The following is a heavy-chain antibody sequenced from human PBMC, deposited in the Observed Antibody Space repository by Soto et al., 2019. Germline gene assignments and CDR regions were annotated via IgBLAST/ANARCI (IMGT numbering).Heavy chain of an antibody. V-gene: IGHV3-23*01. J-gene: IGHJ4*02. CDR1: GFTFSNYA. Sequence: EVQLLESGGGLVQPGGSLRLSCAASGFTFSNYAMNWVRQAPGKGLEWVSAISGSGDSQYYADSVKGRFTISRDNSKNTLFLKMNSLRAEDTAVYYCAKYCLYYDVLTGYYARDFDYWGQGTLVTVSS. CDR2: ISGSGDSQ. CDR3: AKYCLYYDVLTGYYARDFDY. D-gene: IGHD3-9*01.